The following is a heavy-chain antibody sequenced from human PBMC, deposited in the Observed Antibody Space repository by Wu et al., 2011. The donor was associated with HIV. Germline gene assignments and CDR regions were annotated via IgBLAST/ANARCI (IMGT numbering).Heavy chain of an antibody. Sequence: QVQLVQSGAEVKKPGASVKVSCKTSGYTFTDYYIHWVRQAPGQGLEWMGWINPNSGGTNFAQNFQDRVTMTRDTSISTAYMELSSLRSDDTAVYYCARFPEDHSSGYYVGAFDIWAKGQWSPSLQ. CDR2: INPNSGGT. J-gene: IGHJ3*02. V-gene: IGHV1-2*02. CDR1: GYTFTDYY. CDR3: ARFPEDHSSGYYVGAFDI. D-gene: IGHD6-19*01.